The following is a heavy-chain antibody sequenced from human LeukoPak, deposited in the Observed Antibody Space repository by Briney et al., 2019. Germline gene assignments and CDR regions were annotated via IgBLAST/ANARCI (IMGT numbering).Heavy chain of an antibody. CDR3: AKDLVSGWPEGAFDI. V-gene: IGHV3-23*01. Sequence: QPGGSLRLSCAASGFTFSSFAMSWVRQAPGKGLEWVSFISGSGGSTHYADSVKGRFTISRDNSKNTLYLQMNSLRADDTAVYYCAKDLVSGWPEGAFDIWGQGTMVTVSS. CDR1: GFTFSSFA. CDR2: ISGSGGST. J-gene: IGHJ3*02. D-gene: IGHD6-19*01.